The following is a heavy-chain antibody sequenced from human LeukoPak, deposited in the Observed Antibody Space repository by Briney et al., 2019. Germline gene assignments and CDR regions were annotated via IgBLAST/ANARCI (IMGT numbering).Heavy chain of an antibody. Sequence: PGGSLRLSCAASGFTFSSYNMIWVRQVPGKGLEWVSYISSGSYNIYYADPVKGRFTISGDNAKNSLYLQLNSLRAEDTAVYYCARSLVVGDTYPYHWGQGTLVTVSS. CDR3: ARSLVVGDTYPYH. V-gene: IGHV3-48*01. CDR2: ISSGSYNI. D-gene: IGHD1-26*01. CDR1: GFTFSSYN. J-gene: IGHJ5*02.